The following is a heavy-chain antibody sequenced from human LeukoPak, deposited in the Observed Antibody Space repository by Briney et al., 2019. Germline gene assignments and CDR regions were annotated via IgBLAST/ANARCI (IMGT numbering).Heavy chain of an antibody. CDR2: ISTYNGNT. CDR1: GYSFSDYG. CDR3: ARDCDRSGYYCY. Sequence: ASVKVSCKASGYSFSDYGISWGRQAPGQGLEWMGWISTYNGNTNYAQKLQGRVAMTTDTSTSTACMELRSLRSDDTAVYYCARDCDRSGYYCYWGQGTLVTVSS. D-gene: IGHD3-22*01. V-gene: IGHV1-18*01. J-gene: IGHJ4*02.